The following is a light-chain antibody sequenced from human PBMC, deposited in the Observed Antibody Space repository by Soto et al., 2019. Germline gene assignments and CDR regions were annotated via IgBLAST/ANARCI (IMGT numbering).Light chain of an antibody. CDR2: RDN. J-gene: IGLJ3*02. Sequence: QSVLTQPPSASGTPGQRVTISCSGSSSNIASNYVSWYQHLPGTAPKLLIYRDNQRPSGVPDRFSGSKSVTSASLAISGLRSEDEADYYCAAWDDSLSGPGVFGGGTKLTVL. V-gene: IGLV1-47*01. CDR3: AAWDDSLSGPGV. CDR1: SSNIASNY.